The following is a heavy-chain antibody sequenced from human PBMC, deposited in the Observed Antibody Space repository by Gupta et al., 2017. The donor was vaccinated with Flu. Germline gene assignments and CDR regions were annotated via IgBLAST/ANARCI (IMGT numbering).Heavy chain of an antibody. CDR3: ARDLERTAGSYYYYYYGMDV. CDR2: IWYDGSNK. J-gene: IGHJ6*02. Sequence: QVQLVESGGGVVQPGRSLRLSCAASGFTFSSYGMHWVRQAPGKGLEWVAVIWYDGSNKYYADSVQGRFTISRDNSKNTLYLQMNSLRAENTAVYYCARDLERTAGSYYYYYYGMDVWGQGTTVTVSS. CDR1: GFTFSSYG. V-gene: IGHV3-33*01. D-gene: IGHD6-13*01.